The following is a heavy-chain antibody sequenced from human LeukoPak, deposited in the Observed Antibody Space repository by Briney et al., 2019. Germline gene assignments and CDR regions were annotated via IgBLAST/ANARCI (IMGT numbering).Heavy chain of an antibody. D-gene: IGHD6-19*01. CDR2: INHSGST. CDR3: ARGAVAGTVWFDY. CDR1: GGSISSSSYY. Sequence: SETLSLTCTVSGGSISSSSYYWSWIRQPPGKGLEWIGEINHSGSTNYNPSLKSRVTLSVDTSKNQFSLKLSSVTAADTAVYYCARGAVAGTVWFDYWGQGTLVTVSS. V-gene: IGHV4-39*07. J-gene: IGHJ4*02.